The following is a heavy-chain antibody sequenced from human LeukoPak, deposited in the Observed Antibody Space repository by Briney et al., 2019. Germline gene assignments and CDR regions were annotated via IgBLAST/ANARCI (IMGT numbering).Heavy chain of an antibody. V-gene: IGHV3-21*01. CDR2: ISSSSSYI. J-gene: IGHJ4*01. Sequence: GSLRLPCAASGFTFSSYSMNWVRQAPGKGLEWVSAISSSSSYIYYADSVKGRFTISRDNAKNSLYLQMNSLRAEDTAVYYCARDRIYYDSSGLDYWGHGTLVTVSS. CDR3: ARDRIYYDSSGLDY. CDR1: GFTFSSYS. D-gene: IGHD3-22*01.